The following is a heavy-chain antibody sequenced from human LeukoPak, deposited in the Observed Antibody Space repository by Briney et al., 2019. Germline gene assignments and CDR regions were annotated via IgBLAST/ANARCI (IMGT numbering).Heavy chain of an antibody. CDR3: AREWSSSWYEGFYYFDY. CDR1: GFTFNTYS. Sequence: GGSLRLSCAASGFTFNTYSMNWVRQAPGKGLEWVSSISSSSSYIYYADSVKGRFTISRDNAKNSLYLQMNSLRAEDTAVYYCAREWSSSWYEGFYYFDYWGQGTLVTVSS. V-gene: IGHV3-21*01. D-gene: IGHD6-13*01. CDR2: ISSSSSYI. J-gene: IGHJ4*02.